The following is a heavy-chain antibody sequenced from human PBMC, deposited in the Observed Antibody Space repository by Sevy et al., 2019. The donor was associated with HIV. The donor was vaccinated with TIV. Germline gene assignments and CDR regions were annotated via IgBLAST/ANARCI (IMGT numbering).Heavy chain of an antibody. Sequence: GGSWRLSFQALGSMSGSYAMPWFGRAPGRGLGWGAVFSYDGGEKYFADSVKGRFTISRDNAKNTLYLQMNGLRPDDTAVYYCAKDRGIFGLVYYFDSWVQGTLVTVSS. CDR2: FSYDGGEK. J-gene: IGHJ4*02. CDR3: AKDRGIFGLVYYFDS. CDR1: GSMSGSYA. D-gene: IGHD3-3*01. V-gene: IGHV3-30*18.